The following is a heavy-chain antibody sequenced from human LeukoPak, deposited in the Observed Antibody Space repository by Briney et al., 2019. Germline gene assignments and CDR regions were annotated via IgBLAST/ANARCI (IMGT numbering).Heavy chain of an antibody. D-gene: IGHD5-24*01. V-gene: IGHV1-46*01. CDR3: ARGWDGYNPYDAFDI. J-gene: IGHJ3*02. CDR1: GYTFTGYY. Sequence: ASVKISCKTSGYTFTGYYIHWVRQAPGQGLEWMGIINPSGGSTSYAQKFQGRVTMTRDTSTSTVYMELSSLRSEDTAVYYCARGWDGYNPYDAFDIWGQGTMVTVSS. CDR2: INPSGGST.